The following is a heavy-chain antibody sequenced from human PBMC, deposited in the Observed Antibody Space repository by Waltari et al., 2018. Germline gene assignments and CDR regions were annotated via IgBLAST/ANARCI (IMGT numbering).Heavy chain of an antibody. V-gene: IGHV1-24*01. CDR2: FDPEDGET. Sequence: QVQLVQSGAEVKKPGASVKVSCKLSGYTLTELSIHWVRQAPGKGLEWMGAFDPEDGETFYAQKFRGRFIMTEDTSADIAYMDLSSLTSEDTAVYYCTASALRFLEWSGGCDYGGQGTPVTVSS. D-gene: IGHD3-3*01. CDR1: GYTLTELS. J-gene: IGHJ4*02. CDR3: TASALRFLEWSGGCDY.